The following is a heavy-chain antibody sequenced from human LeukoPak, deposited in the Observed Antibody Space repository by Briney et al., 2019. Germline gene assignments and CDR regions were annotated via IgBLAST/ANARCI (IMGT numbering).Heavy chain of an antibody. V-gene: IGHV3-74*01. J-gene: IGHJ4*02. CDR2: INGDGSTT. CDR3: AKGGSSSPRSTFDY. D-gene: IGHD6-13*01. Sequence: GGSLRLSCAASGFIFSNYGMNWVRQAPGKGLVWVSHINGDGSTTSYADSVKGRFTISRDNAKNTVYLQMNSLRAEDTAVYYCAKGGSSSPRSTFDYWGQGTLLTVSS. CDR1: GFIFSNYG.